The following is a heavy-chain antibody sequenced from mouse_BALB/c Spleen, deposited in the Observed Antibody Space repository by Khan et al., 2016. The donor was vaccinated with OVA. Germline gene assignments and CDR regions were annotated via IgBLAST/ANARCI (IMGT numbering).Heavy chain of an antibody. CDR2: IDPFSGDT. J-gene: IGHJ3*01. CDR3: TRHGYVAWFTY. Sequence: MQLEESGPELMKPGASVKISCKASGYSFTSYYIHWVIQSHGKSLEWIGYIDPFSGDTTYNQKFKGRATFTVDKSSSTAYIHLSNLTSEDSAVYYCTRHGYVAWFTYWGQGTLVTVSA. D-gene: IGHD2-2*01. CDR1: GYSFTSYY. V-gene: IGHV1S135*01.